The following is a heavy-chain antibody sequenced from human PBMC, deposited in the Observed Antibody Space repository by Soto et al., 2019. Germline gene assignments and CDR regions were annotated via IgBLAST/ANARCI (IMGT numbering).Heavy chain of an antibody. CDR1: GGSISSSHW. CDR3: ARVVLPLTRGACDA. J-gene: IGHJ3*01. CDR2: ISHSGTS. V-gene: IGHV4-4*02. Sequence: QVQLQESGPGLVKPSGTLSLTCAVSGGSISSSHWWTWVRQSPGKGLEYIGEISHSGTSNSNPSRKSRASLSLDKSKNHCSLALPSVPAACLAVYYCARVVLPLTRGACDAWGKATLVSVSS. D-gene: IGHD3-16*02.